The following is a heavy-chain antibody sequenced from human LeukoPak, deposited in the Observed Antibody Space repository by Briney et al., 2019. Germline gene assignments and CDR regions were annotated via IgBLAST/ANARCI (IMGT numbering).Heavy chain of an antibody. D-gene: IGHD3-22*01. CDR2: INHSGST. J-gene: IGHJ4*02. CDR1: GGSFSGYY. V-gene: IGHV4-34*01. Sequence: SETLSLTCAVYGGSFSGYYWSWIRQPPGKGLEWIGEINHSGSTNYNPSLKSRVTISVDTSKNQFSLKLSSVTAADTAVYYCARAFGKRYYYDSSGYIFDYWGQGTLVTVSS. CDR3: ARAFGKRYYYDSSGYIFDY.